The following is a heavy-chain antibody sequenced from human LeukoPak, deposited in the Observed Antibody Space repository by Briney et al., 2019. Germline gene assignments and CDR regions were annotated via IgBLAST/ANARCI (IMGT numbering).Heavy chain of an antibody. Sequence: GGSLRLSCAASGFTFSSYAMSWVRQAPGKGLEWVSGISDSGGTTYYADSVKGRFTISRDNAKNSLYLQMYSLRAEDTALYYCAKDMYYYGSGSSLVDCWGQGTLVTVSS. J-gene: IGHJ4*02. CDR2: ISDSGGTT. CDR1: GFTFSSYA. CDR3: AKDMYYYGSGSSLVDC. D-gene: IGHD3-10*01. V-gene: IGHV3-23*01.